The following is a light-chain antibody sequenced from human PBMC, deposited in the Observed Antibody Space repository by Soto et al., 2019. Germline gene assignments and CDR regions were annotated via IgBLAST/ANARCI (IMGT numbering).Light chain of an antibody. V-gene: IGKV1-17*01. Sequence: DIQMTQSPSSLSASVGDRVTITCQASQDIREELDWYQQKPGKAPKRLIYDTTTLQSWVPSRFSGDGSGTEFTLTISSLQSEDFATYFCLQHKSYPWTFGQGTKVE. CDR2: DTT. CDR3: LQHKSYPWT. J-gene: IGKJ1*01. CDR1: QDIREE.